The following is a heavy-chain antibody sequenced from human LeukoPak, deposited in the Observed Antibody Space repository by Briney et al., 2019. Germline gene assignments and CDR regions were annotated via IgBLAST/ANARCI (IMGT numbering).Heavy chain of an antibody. CDR3: ARNFDMKGFDP. V-gene: IGHV1-2*02. Sequence: GASVKVSCKASGYTFIGYDMNWVRQAPGQGLEWMGWINSDSGFTKYAQKFQGRVTMTRDTSITTVYMDLTRLTSDDTAVYYCARNFDMKGFDPWGQGTLVTVSS. CDR1: GYTFIGYD. D-gene: IGHD3-9*01. CDR2: INSDSGFT. J-gene: IGHJ5*02.